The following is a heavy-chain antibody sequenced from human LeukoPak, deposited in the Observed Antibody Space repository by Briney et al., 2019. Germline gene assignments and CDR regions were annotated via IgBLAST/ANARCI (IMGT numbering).Heavy chain of an antibody. D-gene: IGHD3-3*01. Sequence: ASVKVSCKASGYTFTDYYIHWVRQAPGQGLECMGWVNPNSGGTHYAQKFQGRVTMTRDTSISTAYMELSRLRSDDTAVYYCAREGPNYDFWSGYYTRNNWFDPWGQGTLVTVSS. CDR3: AREGPNYDFWSGYYTRNNWFDP. V-gene: IGHV1-2*02. CDR2: VNPNSGGT. CDR1: GYTFTDYY. J-gene: IGHJ5*02.